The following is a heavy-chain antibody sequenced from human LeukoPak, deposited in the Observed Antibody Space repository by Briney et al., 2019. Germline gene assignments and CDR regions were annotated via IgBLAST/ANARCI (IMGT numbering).Heavy chain of an antibody. CDR1: GYTFTGYY. V-gene: IGHV1-2*02. Sequence: ASVKVSCKASGYTFTGYYMHWVRQAPGQGLEWMGWINPNSGGTNYAQKFQGRVTMTRDTSISTAYMELSRLRSDDTAVYYCARGRTRYCSGGSCYFESRYYFDYWGQGTLVTVSS. D-gene: IGHD2-15*01. CDR3: ARGRTRYCSGGSCYFESRYYFDY. J-gene: IGHJ4*02. CDR2: INPNSGGT.